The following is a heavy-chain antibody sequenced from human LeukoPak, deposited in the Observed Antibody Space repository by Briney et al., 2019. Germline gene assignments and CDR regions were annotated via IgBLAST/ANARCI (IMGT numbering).Heavy chain of an antibody. V-gene: IGHV5-51*01. CDR1: GYSFTSYW. D-gene: IGHD3-22*01. CDR2: IYPGDSDT. J-gene: IGHJ3*02. Sequence: GESLKISCKGSGYSFTSYWIGWVRQVPGKGLEWMGIIYPGDSDTRYSPSFQGQVTISADKSISTAYLQWSSLKASDTAMYYCATLYYYDSSGYYGAFDIWGQGTMVTVSS. CDR3: ATLYYYDSSGYYGAFDI.